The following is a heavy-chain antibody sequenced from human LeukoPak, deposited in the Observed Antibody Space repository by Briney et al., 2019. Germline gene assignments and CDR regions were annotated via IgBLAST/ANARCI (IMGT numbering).Heavy chain of an antibody. V-gene: IGHV3-30*02. CDR1: GFTFSSYS. Sequence: GGSLRLSCAASGFTFSSYSMHWVRQAPGKGLDWVAFIRYDGRNKYYADSVKGRFTISRDNSKNTLYLQMNSLRAEDTAVYHCAKDRAIAVAGGYFDYWGQGTLVTVSS. J-gene: IGHJ4*02. CDR2: IRYDGRNK. D-gene: IGHD6-19*01. CDR3: AKDRAIAVAGGYFDY.